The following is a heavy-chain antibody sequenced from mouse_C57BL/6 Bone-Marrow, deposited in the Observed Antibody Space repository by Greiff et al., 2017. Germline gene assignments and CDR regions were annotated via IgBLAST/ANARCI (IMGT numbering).Heavy chain of an antibody. Sequence: QVQLQQPGAELVKPGASVKMSCKASGYTFTSYWITWVKQRPGQGLEWIGNINPSNGGTNYNEKFKSKATLTVDKSSSTAYMQLSSLTSEDSAVYYCARRTYDGYYVAWFAYWGQGTLVTVSA. V-gene: IGHV1-53*01. CDR2: INPSNGGT. CDR1: GYTFTSYW. J-gene: IGHJ3*01. CDR3: ARRTYDGYYVAWFAY. D-gene: IGHD2-3*01.